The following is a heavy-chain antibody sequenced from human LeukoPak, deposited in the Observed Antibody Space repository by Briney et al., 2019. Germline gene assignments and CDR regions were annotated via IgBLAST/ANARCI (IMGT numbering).Heavy chain of an antibody. J-gene: IGHJ4*02. CDR2: IIPIFGTA. CDR1: GGTFSSYA. CDR3: ARDKVDYFDY. Sequence: GASVKVSCKASGGTFSSYAISWVRQAPGQGLEWMGGIIPIFGTANYAQKFQGRVTITADESTSTAYMELSSLRSEDTAVYCCARDKVDYFDYWGQGTLVTVSS. V-gene: IGHV1-69*13.